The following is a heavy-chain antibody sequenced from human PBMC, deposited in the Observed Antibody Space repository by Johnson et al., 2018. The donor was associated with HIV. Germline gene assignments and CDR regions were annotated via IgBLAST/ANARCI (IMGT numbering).Heavy chain of an antibody. D-gene: IGHD6-6*01. CDR3: ARDLPAIAARPGGAFDI. J-gene: IGHJ3*02. Sequence: VQLVESGGGVVRPGGSLRLSCAASGFTFGDYGMSWVRHAPGKGLEWVSGLNWDGGSTGYADSVKGRFTISRDNAKNSLDLQMNSLRAEDTAVDYCARDLPAIAARPGGAFDIWGQGTMVTVSS. CDR1: GFTFGDYG. V-gene: IGHV3-20*04. CDR2: LNWDGGST.